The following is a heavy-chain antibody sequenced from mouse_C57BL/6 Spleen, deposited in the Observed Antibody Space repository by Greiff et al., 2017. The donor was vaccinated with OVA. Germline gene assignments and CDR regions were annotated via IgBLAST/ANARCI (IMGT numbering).Heavy chain of an antibody. CDR2: ISYDGSN. V-gene: IGHV3-6*01. Sequence: EVKLMESGPGLVKPSQSLSLTCSVTGYSITRGYYWNWIRQFPGNKLEWMGYISYDGSNNYNPSLKNRISITRDTSKNQFFLKLNSVTTEDTATYYCARGASGTRYFDVWGTGTTVTVSS. D-gene: IGHD6-1*01. J-gene: IGHJ1*03. CDR1: GYSITRGYY. CDR3: ARGASGTRYFDV.